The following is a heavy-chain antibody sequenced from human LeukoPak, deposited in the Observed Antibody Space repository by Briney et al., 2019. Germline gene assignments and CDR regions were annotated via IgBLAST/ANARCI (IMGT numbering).Heavy chain of an antibody. CDR1: GYSISSGYY. V-gene: IGHV4-38-2*01. Sequence: SETLSLTCAVSGYSISSGYYWGCIRQPPGKGLEWIGSIYHSGSTYYNPSLKSRVTISVDTSKNQFSLMLSSVTAADTAVYYCARCGVEQWLVPVDWFDPWGQGTLVTVSS. CDR3: ARCGVEQWLVPVDWFDP. D-gene: IGHD6-19*01. CDR2: IYHSGST. J-gene: IGHJ5*02.